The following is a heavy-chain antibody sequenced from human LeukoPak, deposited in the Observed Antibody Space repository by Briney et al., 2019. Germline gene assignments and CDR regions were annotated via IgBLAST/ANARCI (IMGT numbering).Heavy chain of an antibody. Sequence: ASVKVSCKASGGTFSSYAISWVRQAPGQGLEWMGGIIPIFGTANYAQKFQGRVTITADKSTSTAYMELSSLRSEDTAVYYCAFGSANFFRGSYLGLCFDYWGQGTLVTVSS. CDR1: GGTFSSYA. D-gene: IGHD1-26*01. V-gene: IGHV1-69*06. CDR2: IIPIFGTA. J-gene: IGHJ4*02. CDR3: AFGSANFFRGSYLGLCFDY.